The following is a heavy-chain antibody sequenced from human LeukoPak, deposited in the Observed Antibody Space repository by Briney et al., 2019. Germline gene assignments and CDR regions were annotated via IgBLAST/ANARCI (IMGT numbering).Heavy chain of an antibody. CDR3: AISRGLGRLDY. CDR2: INTNTGNP. Sequence: GASVKVSCKASGGTFSSYAISWVRQAPGQGLEWMGWINTNTGNPTYAQGFTGRFVFSLDTSVSTAYLQISSLKAEDTAVYYCAISRGLGRLDYWGQGTLVTVSS. CDR1: GGTFSSYA. J-gene: IGHJ4*02. V-gene: IGHV7-4-1*02. D-gene: IGHD3-10*01.